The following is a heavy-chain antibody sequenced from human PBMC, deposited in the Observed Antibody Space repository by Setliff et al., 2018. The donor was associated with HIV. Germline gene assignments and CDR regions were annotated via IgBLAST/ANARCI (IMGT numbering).Heavy chain of an antibody. V-gene: IGHV4-59*12. CDR1: GDSISGYY. Sequence: PPESLSLTCTVSGDSISGYYRSWIRQPPGKGLEWMGYIDDSGSTKYNPSLDSRVSITVDTSKNQFSLKLTSVTASDTAVYYCAGDRVWGYFDKWGQGALVTVSS. CDR2: IDDSGST. D-gene: IGHD2-8*01. CDR3: AGDRVWGYFDK. J-gene: IGHJ4*02.